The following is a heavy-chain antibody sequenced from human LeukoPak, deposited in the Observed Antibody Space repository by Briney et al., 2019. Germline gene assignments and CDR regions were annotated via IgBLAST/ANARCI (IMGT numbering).Heavy chain of an antibody. Sequence: ASVKVSCKASGYTFTTFGINWLRQAPGQGLEWMGWINTNTGNPTYAQGFTGRFVFSLDTSVSTAYLEISSLKAEDTAVYFCAKDPPYTSTWPDALDTWGQGTMVTVSS. V-gene: IGHV7-4-1*02. CDR3: AKDPPYTSTWPDALDT. CDR2: INTNTGNP. CDR1: GYTFTTFG. D-gene: IGHD6-13*01. J-gene: IGHJ3*02.